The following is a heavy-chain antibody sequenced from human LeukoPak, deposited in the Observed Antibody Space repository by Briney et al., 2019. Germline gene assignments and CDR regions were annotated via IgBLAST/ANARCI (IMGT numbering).Heavy chain of an antibody. CDR1: GFTFSGYG. J-gene: IGHJ3*02. V-gene: IGHV3-23*01. CDR2: ISNSGGST. Sequence: VGTLRLSCAASGFTFSGYGMSWGGQAPGKGLEGFSAISNSGGSTYYADSGKGRFTISRYNSKNTLFLQMNSLRAEDKAIYYCAKRFSSGWKYAFDIWGQGTMVTVSS. D-gene: IGHD6-19*01. CDR3: AKRFSSGWKYAFDI.